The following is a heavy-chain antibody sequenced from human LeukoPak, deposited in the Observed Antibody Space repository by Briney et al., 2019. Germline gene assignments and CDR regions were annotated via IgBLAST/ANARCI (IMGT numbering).Heavy chain of an antibody. Sequence: ASVRVSCKASGYTFTGYFIHWVRQAPGQGLEWMGWINPKSGDTNYAQRFQGRVTMTRDTSISTAYMELTRLTSDDTAVYHCAGDGTVGLFGYWGQGSLVTVSS. CDR2: INPKSGDT. J-gene: IGHJ4*02. V-gene: IGHV1-2*02. CDR1: GYTFTGYF. D-gene: IGHD3/OR15-3a*01. CDR3: AGDGTVGLFGY.